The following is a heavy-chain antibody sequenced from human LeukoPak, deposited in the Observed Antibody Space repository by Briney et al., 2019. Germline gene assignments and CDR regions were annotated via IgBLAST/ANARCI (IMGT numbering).Heavy chain of an antibody. CDR1: GFTFDDYA. CDR2: ISGDGGST. Sequence: PGGSLTLSCAASGFTFDDYAMHWVRQAPGKGLEWVSLISGDGGSTYYADSVKGRFTISRDNSKNSLYLQMNSLGTEDTALYYCATSDFAAHFDYWGQGTLVTVSS. CDR3: ATSDFAAHFDY. V-gene: IGHV3-43*02. D-gene: IGHD2/OR15-2a*01. J-gene: IGHJ4*02.